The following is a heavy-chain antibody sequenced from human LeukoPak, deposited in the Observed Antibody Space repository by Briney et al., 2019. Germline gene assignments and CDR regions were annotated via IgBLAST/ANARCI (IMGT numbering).Heavy chain of an antibody. CDR2: ITSSGPTA. CDR3: ARLGFCSDGSCYSLDY. J-gene: IGHJ4*02. V-gene: IGHV3-48*03. Sequence: GGSLRLSCAASGVTFSNYEMNWVRQAPGMGLEWVSYITSSGPTAFYADSVKGRFNISRDNAQNSLFLQMNNLTAEDTAIYYCARLGFCSDGSCYSLDYWGQGILVTVSS. D-gene: IGHD2-15*01. CDR1: GVTFSNYE.